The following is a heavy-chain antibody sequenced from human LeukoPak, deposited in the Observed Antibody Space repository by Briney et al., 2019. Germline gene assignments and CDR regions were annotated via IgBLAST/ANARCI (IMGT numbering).Heavy chain of an antibody. D-gene: IGHD6-13*01. CDR1: GFNFSNYW. J-gene: IGHJ4*02. CDR2: INTDGSSA. CDR3: ARGTAETAGIDY. V-gene: IGHV3-74*01. Sequence: PGGSLRLSCAASGFNFSNYWMHWVRQAPGKGLVWVSHINTDGSSATYGDPAKGRFTVSRDDAKNTLFLQMGSLRVEDMAVYYCARGTAETAGIDYWGQGTLVTVSS.